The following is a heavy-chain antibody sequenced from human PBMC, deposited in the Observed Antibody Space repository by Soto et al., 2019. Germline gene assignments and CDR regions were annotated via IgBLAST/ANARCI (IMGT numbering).Heavy chain of an antibody. Sequence: EASVKVSCKASGYTFTSYGISWVRQAPGQGLEWMGWISAYNGNTNYAQKLQGRVAMTTDTSTSTAYMELRSLRSDDTAVYYCARDCTNGVCLYYYYGMDVWGQGTTVTVSS. J-gene: IGHJ6*02. V-gene: IGHV1-18*01. CDR1: GYTFTSYG. D-gene: IGHD2-8*01. CDR2: ISAYNGNT. CDR3: ARDCTNGVCLYYYYGMDV.